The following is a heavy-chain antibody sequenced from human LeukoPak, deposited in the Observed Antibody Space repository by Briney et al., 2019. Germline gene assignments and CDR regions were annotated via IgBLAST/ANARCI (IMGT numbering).Heavy chain of an antibody. CDR1: GFTFGHYA. J-gene: IGHJ4*02. CDR2: IRSQAYGMTI. D-gene: IGHD3-22*01. V-gene: IGHV3-49*04. Sequence: GGSLRLSCTGSGFTFGHYALAWVRQAPGKGLEWLGFIRSQAYGMTIEYAASVKGRFSISRDNSKSIADLQINSLKTEDTAVYYCAKGRYYDSSGYSDYWGQGTLVTVSS. CDR3: AKGRYYDSSGYSDY.